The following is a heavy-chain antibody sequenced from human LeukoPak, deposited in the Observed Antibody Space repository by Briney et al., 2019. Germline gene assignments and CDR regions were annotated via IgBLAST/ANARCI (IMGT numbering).Heavy chain of an antibody. Sequence: TSETLSLTCAVYGGSFSGYYWSWIRQPPGKGLEWIGEINHSGSTNYNPSLKSRVTVSVDTSKNQFSLKLSSVTAADTAVYYCARHGRYYGSGSYYSKWGQGTLVTVSS. V-gene: IGHV4-34*01. CDR2: INHSGST. D-gene: IGHD3-10*01. CDR1: GGSFSGYY. CDR3: ARHGRYYGSGSYYSK. J-gene: IGHJ4*02.